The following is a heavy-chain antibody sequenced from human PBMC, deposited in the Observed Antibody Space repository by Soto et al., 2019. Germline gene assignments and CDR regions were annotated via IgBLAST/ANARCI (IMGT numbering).Heavy chain of an antibody. V-gene: IGHV1-18*01. CDR1: GYTFTSYG. CDR2: ISAYNGNT. J-gene: IGHJ4*02. CDR3: ARGINCGGDCYQTFDY. D-gene: IGHD2-21*02. Sequence: ASVKVYCKAAGYTFTSYGISWVRQAPRQGLEWMGWISAYNGNTNYAQKLQGRVTMTTDTSTSTAYMELRSLRSDDTAVYYCARGINCGGDCYQTFDYWGQGTLVTVSS.